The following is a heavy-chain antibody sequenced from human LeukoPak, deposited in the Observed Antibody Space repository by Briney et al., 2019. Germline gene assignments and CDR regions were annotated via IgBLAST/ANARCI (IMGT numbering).Heavy chain of an antibody. V-gene: IGHV4-59*01. CDR2: IYYSGST. CDR1: GGSISSYY. D-gene: IGHD3-10*01. J-gene: IGHJ5*02. Sequence: SETLSLTCTVSGGSISSYYWSWIRQPPGKGLEWIGYIYYSGSTNYNPSLKSRVTISVDTSKNQFSLKLSSVTAADTAVYYCARELLWFGESQGANWFDPWGQGTLATVSS. CDR3: ARELLWFGESQGANWFDP.